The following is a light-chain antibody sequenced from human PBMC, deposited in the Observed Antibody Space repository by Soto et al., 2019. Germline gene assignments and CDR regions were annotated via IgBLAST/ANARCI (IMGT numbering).Light chain of an antibody. V-gene: IGKV3-20*01. Sequence: EIVLTQSPGTLSLSPGERVTLSCRASQSVSSSYLAWYQQKPGQAPRLLIYGASSRATGIPDRFSGSGSGTDFTLTISRLEPEDFAVYYCQQRWTFGQGTKVEIK. CDR1: QSVSSSY. J-gene: IGKJ1*01. CDR2: GAS. CDR3: QQRWT.